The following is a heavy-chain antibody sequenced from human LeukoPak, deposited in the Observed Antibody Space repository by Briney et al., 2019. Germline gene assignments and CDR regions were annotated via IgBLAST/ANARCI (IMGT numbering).Heavy chain of an antibody. J-gene: IGHJ5*02. CDR1: GGSFSGHY. CDR2: INHSGST. Sequence: SETLSLTCAVYGGSFSGHYWSWIRQPPGKGLEWIGEINHSGSTNYNPSLKSRVTISVDTSKNQFSLKLSSVTAADTAVYYCARKSQRRRLNWFDPWGQGTLVTVSS. CDR3: ARKSQRRRLNWFDP. D-gene: IGHD1-1*01. V-gene: IGHV4-34*01.